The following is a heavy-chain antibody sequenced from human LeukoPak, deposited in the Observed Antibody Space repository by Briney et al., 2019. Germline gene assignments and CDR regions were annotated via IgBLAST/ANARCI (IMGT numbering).Heavy chain of an antibody. CDR2: ISYDGSNK. V-gene: IGHV3-30*01. Sequence: PGRSLRLSCAASGFTFSNYAIHWVRQAPGKGLEWVALISYDGSNKYYADSVKGRFTISRDNSKNTLYLQMNSLRADDTAVYYCAREDSSGYYYFDYWGQGTLVTVSS. CDR1: GFTFSNYA. J-gene: IGHJ4*02. D-gene: IGHD3-22*01. CDR3: AREDSSGYYYFDY.